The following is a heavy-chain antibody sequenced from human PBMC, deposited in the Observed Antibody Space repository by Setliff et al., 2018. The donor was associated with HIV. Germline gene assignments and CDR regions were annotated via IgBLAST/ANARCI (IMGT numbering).Heavy chain of an antibody. V-gene: IGHV4-39*01. CDR2: ISYSENI. CDR3: ARAKSLVRGVNYFDY. Sequence: SETLSLTCTVSGGSINSSTYYWGWVRQPPGKGLEWIGSISYSENIYYNPSLKSRVTISADTSKKQFSLKLSSVTAADTAVYYCARAKSLVRGVNYFDYWGQGTLVTVSS. J-gene: IGHJ4*02. CDR1: GGSINSSTYY. D-gene: IGHD3-10*01.